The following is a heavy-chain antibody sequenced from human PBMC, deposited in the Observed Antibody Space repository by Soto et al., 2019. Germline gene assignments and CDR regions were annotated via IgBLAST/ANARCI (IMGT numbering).Heavy chain of an antibody. CDR3: AKGGLCSSTSCYALDYYGMDI. D-gene: IGHD2-2*01. CDR2: ISGSGGST. J-gene: IGHJ6*02. CDR1: GFTFSSYA. Sequence: GVSLRLSCAASGFTFSSYAMSWVRQAPGKGLEWVSAISGSGGSTYYADSVKGRFTISRDNSKNTLYLQMNSLRAEDTAVYYCAKGGLCSSTSCYALDYYGMDIWGQGTTVTVSS. V-gene: IGHV3-23*01.